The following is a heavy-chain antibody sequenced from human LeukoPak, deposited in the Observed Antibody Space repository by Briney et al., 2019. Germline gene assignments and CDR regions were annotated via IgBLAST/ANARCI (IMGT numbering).Heavy chain of an antibody. Sequence: ASVKVSCKASGYTLTGYYMHWVRQAPGQGLEWMGWINPNSGGAIYAQKFQGRVTLTWVTSISTVYMELSRLRSDDTAVYYCARARWDRPRYFDYWGQGTLVTVSS. D-gene: IGHD1-26*01. CDR2: INPNSGGA. CDR3: ARARWDRPRYFDY. CDR1: GYTLTGYY. J-gene: IGHJ4*02. V-gene: IGHV1-2*02.